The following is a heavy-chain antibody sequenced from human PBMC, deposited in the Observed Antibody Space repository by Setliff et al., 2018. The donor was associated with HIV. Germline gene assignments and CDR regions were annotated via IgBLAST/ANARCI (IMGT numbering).Heavy chain of an antibody. J-gene: IGHJ4*01. CDR2: VDPADGET. D-gene: IGHD2-15*01. Sequence: ASVKVSCKASGSTFTAHDIHRVHQAPGKGLEWLGRVDPADGETRYAEKFQGRVIIIADTSTHTAYMEQSSLRSEDTAIYYCANSRSCSGCRCPGDFWGHGTLVTVSS. V-gene: IGHV1-69-2*01. CDR1: GSTFTAHD. CDR3: ANSRSCSGCRCPGDF.